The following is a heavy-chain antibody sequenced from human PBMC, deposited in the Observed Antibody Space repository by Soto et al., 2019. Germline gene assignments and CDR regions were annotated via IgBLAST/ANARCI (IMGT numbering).Heavy chain of an antibody. CDR2: VLPISGST. J-gene: IGHJ4*01. Sequence: QVQLVQSGAEVRKPGSSVKVSCKTSGGLISKYSFNWVRQAPGQGLEWMGGVLPISGSTDYDQKFQGRLMITADRSTSTVYMELSRLRSDDTANYYCATIRVRGGPLRFEDGGQGMLISVSS. CDR1: GGLISKYS. V-gene: IGHV1-69*06. CDR3: ATIRVRGGPLRFED. D-gene: IGHD4-17*01.